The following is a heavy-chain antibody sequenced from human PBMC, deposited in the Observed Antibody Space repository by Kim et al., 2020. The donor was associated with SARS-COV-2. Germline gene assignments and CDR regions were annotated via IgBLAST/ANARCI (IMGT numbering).Heavy chain of an antibody. CDR1: GLTFTGHA. CDR3: LKGGWGWIWDY. D-gene: IGHD2-21*01. CDR2: IDGSDGTT. J-gene: IGHJ4*02. Sequence: GGSLRLSCTTSGLTFTGHAMSWVRQAPGKGLEWVSSIDGSDGTTYYVDSVKGRFSISRDDSKNTLYLQMSALRADDTAAYYCLKGGWGWIWDYWGQGTLVTVSS. V-gene: IGHV3-23*01.